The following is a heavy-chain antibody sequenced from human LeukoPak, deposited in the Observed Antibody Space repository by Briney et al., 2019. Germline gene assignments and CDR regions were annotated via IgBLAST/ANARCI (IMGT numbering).Heavy chain of an antibody. CDR1: GYFISSGYY. CDR3: ARQYCARCYHYYHYYMDV. V-gene: IGHV4-38-2*01. J-gene: IGHJ6*03. Sequence: SETLSLTCAVSGYFISSGYYWGWIRQPPGKGLEWIGSISYSGSTYYNPSLKSRVTISVDTSKNQFSLKLTSVTAADTAVYHCARQYCARCYHYYHYYMDVWGKGTTVTVSS. CDR2: ISYSGST. D-gene: IGHD2-21*01.